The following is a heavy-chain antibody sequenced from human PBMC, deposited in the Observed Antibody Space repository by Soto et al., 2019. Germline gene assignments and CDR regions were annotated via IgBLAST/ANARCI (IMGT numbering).Heavy chain of an antibody. J-gene: IGHJ4*02. CDR2: ISAYNGNT. CDR3: ARDSRFLEWLLFDY. V-gene: IGHV1-18*01. Sequence: ASVKVSCKASGYTFTSYGISWVRQAPGQGLEWMGWISAYNGNTNYAQKLQGRVTMTTDTSTSTAYMELRSLRSDDTAVYYCARDSRFLEWLLFDYWGQGTLVTVSS. D-gene: IGHD3-3*01. CDR1: GYTFTSYG.